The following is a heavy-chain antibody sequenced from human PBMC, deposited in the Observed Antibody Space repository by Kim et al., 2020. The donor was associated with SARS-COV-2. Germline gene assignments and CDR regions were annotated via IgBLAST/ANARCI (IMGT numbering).Heavy chain of an antibody. D-gene: IGHD3-10*01. Sequence: GGSLRLSCSASGFTFSDYAMSWFRQAPGKGLEWLGFVRNKAYGATTQYAASVRGRLTISRDDSEGIAYLHMSSPKTEDTAGYYCTSGGGSGRYFFDYWG. CDR3: TSGGGSGRYFFDY. J-gene: IGHJ4*01. CDR2: VRNKAYGATT. V-gene: IGHV3-49*03. CDR1: GFTFSDYA.